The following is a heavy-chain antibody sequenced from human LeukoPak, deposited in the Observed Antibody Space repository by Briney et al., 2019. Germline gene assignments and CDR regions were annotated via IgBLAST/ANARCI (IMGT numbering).Heavy chain of an antibody. V-gene: IGHV3-23*01. CDR3: ATSMGGGNVDY. D-gene: IGHD3-16*01. Sequence: PGGSLRLSCAASGFTFGSYTMSWVRQAPGKGLEWVSGITATGSRTYYADSVKGRFTISRDSFKNTLYLQLNSLGVDDTAVYYCATSMGGGNVDYWGQGTLVTVSS. CDR1: GFTFGSYT. J-gene: IGHJ4*02. CDR2: ITATGSRT.